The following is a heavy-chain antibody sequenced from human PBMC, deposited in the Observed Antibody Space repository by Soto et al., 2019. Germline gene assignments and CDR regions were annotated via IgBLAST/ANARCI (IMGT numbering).Heavy chain of an antibody. CDR1: GFTFGDYA. CDR2: IRSKAYGGTT. J-gene: IGHJ6*02. D-gene: IGHD5-18*01. V-gene: IGHV3-49*03. Sequence: GGSLRLSCTASGFTFGDYAMSWFRQARGKGLGWVGFIRSKAYGGTTEYAASVKGRFTISRDDSKSIAYLQMNSLKTEDTAVYYCTRDRYSYGTHYSYYYGMDVWGQGTTVTVSS. CDR3: TRDRYSYGTHYSYYYGMDV.